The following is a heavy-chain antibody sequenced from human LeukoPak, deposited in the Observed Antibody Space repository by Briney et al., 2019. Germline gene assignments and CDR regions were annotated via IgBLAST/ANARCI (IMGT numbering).Heavy chain of an antibody. Sequence: SVKVSCKASGGTFSGYAISWVRQAPGQGLEWMGGIIPIFGTPNYAQKFQGRVTITADESTSTAYMELSSLRSEDTAVYYCASSNGPVGATDQDSYYYYYYMDVWGKGTTVTVSS. CDR1: GGTFSGYA. V-gene: IGHV1-69*13. CDR2: IIPIFGTP. D-gene: IGHD1-26*01. J-gene: IGHJ6*03. CDR3: ASSNGPVGATDQDSYYYYYYMDV.